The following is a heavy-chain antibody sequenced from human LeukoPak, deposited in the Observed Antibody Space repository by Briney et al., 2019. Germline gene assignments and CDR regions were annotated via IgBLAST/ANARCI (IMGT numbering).Heavy chain of an antibody. CDR2: ISTYNGNT. Sequence: GASVKVSCKASGYTFSSYSINWVRQAPGQGLECMGWISTYNGNTNYARKLQGRVTMTTDTYQSTGYMELRSLRSDDKAVYYCAKDRWRDGSSSFDNWGQGTLVSVSS. CDR3: AKDRWRDGSSSFDN. D-gene: IGHD6-6*01. J-gene: IGHJ4*02. V-gene: IGHV1-18*01. CDR1: GYTFSSYS.